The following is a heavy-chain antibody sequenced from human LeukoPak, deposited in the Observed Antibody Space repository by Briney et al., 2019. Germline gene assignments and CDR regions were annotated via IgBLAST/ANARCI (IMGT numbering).Heavy chain of an antibody. V-gene: IGHV3-48*04. CDR2: ISSSGSTI. CDR1: GFTFSHFW. CDR3: ARLYSSSSGLRASDY. D-gene: IGHD6-6*01. J-gene: IGHJ4*02. Sequence: GGSLRLSCAASGFTFSHFWMHWVRQAPGKGLEWVSYISSSGSTIFYADSVKGRFTISRDNAKNSLYLQMNSLRAEDTAVYYCARLYSSSSGLRASDYWGQGTLVTVSS.